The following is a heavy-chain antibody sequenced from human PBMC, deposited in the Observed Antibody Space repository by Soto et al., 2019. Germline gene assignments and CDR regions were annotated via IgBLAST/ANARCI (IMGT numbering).Heavy chain of an antibody. CDR1: GGSISSSSYY. CDR2: IYYSGST. V-gene: IGHV4-39*01. D-gene: IGHD3-3*01. J-gene: IGHJ6*03. CDR3: ARPVFDFLIGSYYGEHYYYYMDV. Sequence: LPETLSLTCTVPGGSISSSSYYWAWIRQPPGKGLEWIGSIYYSGSTYYNQSLKSRVTKSVDTSKNQFSLKLSSVTAEDTAVKYCARPVFDFLIGSYYGEHYYYYMDVWGKAPTVTVSS.